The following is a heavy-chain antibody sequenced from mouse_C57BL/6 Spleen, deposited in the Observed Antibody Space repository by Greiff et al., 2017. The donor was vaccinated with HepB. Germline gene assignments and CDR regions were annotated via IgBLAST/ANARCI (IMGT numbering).Heavy chain of an antibody. J-gene: IGHJ1*03. CDR1: GYTFTDYE. CDR3: TRITTVVAHWYFDV. D-gene: IGHD1-1*01. V-gene: IGHV1-15*01. Sequence: VKLMESGAELVRPGASVTLSCKASGYTFTDYEMHWVKQTPVHGLEWIGAIDPETGGTAYNQKFKGKAILTADKSSSTAYMELRSLTSEDSAVYYCTRITTVVAHWYFDVWGTGTTVTVSS. CDR2: IDPETGGT.